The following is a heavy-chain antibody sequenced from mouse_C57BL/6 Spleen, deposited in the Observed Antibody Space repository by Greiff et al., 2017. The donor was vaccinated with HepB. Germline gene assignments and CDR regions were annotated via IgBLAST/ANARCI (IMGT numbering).Heavy chain of an antibody. Sequence: QVQLKQPGAELVKPGASVKLSCKASGYTFTSYWMHWVKQRPGRGLEWIGRIDPNSGGTKYNEKFKSKATLTVDKPSSTAYMQLSSLTSEDSAVYYCARGKDYYGNAMDYWGQGTSVTVSS. J-gene: IGHJ4*01. CDR2: IDPNSGGT. CDR3: ARGKDYYGNAMDY. D-gene: IGHD1-1*01. CDR1: GYTFTSYW. V-gene: IGHV1-72*01.